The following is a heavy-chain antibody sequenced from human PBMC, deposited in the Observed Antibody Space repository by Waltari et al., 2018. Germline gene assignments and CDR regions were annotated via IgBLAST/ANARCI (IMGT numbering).Heavy chain of an antibody. Sequence: QVQLVQSGAEVKKPGSSVKVSCKASGGTFSSYAISWVRQAPGQGLEWMGGIIPIFGTANYAQKFQGRVTITTDESTSTAYRELSSLRSEDTAVYYWARDPRRGYGDYGGYYGMDVWGQGTTVTVSS. CDR1: GGTFSSYA. V-gene: IGHV1-69*05. CDR3: ARDPRRGYGDYGGYYGMDV. D-gene: IGHD4-17*01. CDR2: IIPIFGTA. J-gene: IGHJ6*02.